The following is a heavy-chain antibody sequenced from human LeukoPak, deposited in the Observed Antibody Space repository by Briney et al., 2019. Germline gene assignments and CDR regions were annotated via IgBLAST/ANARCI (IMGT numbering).Heavy chain of an antibody. J-gene: IGHJ4*02. CDR2: IYYTGST. D-gene: IGHD2-8*02. CDR1: GGSISSSSYY. V-gene: IGHV4-39*07. CDR3: ARALGTGLVDY. Sequence: SETLSLTCTVSGGSISSSSYYWGWIRQPPGKGLEWVGSIYYTGSTYYNPSLKSRVTLSLDTSNKRFSLKLNSVTAADTAVYYCARALGTGLVDYWGQGTLVTVSS.